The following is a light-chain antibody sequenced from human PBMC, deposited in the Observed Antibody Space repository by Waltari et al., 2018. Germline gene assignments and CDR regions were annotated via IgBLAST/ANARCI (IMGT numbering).Light chain of an antibody. CDR2: KDT. CDR1: TLPNQY. V-gene: IGLV3-25*03. J-gene: IGLJ3*02. CDR3: QSADSITTFEV. Sequence: SFELTQPPSVSVSPGQTASITCSGETLPNQYTYWYQPKAGQAHVLVIFKDTGRSSGIPEGLSGSSSGTVFTLTITGVRTEDEADYYCQSADSITTFEVFGGGTKLTVL.